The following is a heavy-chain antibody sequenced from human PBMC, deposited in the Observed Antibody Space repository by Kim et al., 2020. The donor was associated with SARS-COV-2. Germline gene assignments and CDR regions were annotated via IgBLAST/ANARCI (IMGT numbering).Heavy chain of an antibody. J-gene: IGHJ4*02. CDR2: ISGSGGRT. CDR1: GFTFSRYA. CDR3: AKDLGCDYGDQLGY. Sequence: GGSLRLSCAVSGFTFSRYAMTWVRQAPGKGLEWVSAISGSGGRTYYADSVKGRLTISRDQSRDTVSLHMNSLRADDTALCYCAKDLGCDYGDQLGYWGQGTMVTVSS. D-gene: IGHD4-17*01. V-gene: IGHV3-23*01.